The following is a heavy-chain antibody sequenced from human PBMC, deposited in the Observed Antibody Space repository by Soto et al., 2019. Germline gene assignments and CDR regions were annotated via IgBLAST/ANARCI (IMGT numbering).Heavy chain of an antibody. CDR2: ISPYNGHT. J-gene: IGHJ6*02. CDR1: GYSFTSYG. V-gene: IGHV1-18*01. Sequence: ASVKVSCKASGYSFTSYGISWVRRAPGQGLEWMGWISPYNGHTQFVQRFQGRVSMTTDTSTKTAYMELRNLRSDDTAHYYCARDLTIVPATHPRLENYGMDVWGQGTTVTVPS. D-gene: IGHD2-2*01. CDR3: ARDLTIVPATHPRLENYGMDV.